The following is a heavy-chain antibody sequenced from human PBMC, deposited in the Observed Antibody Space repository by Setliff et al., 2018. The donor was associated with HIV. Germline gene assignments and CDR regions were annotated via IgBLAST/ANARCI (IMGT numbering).Heavy chain of an antibody. CDR1: GYTFDKYY. CDR2: IYPADSYS. Sequence: GESLKISCQGSGYTFDKYYIAWVRQMPGKGLEWMGLIYPADSYSTYSPAFEGHVTFPADKSNSTAYLQWSSLKASDTAMYYCARRNDYYYYMDVWGAGTTVTVSS. V-gene: IGHV5-51*01. J-gene: IGHJ6*03. CDR3: ARRNDYYYYMDV.